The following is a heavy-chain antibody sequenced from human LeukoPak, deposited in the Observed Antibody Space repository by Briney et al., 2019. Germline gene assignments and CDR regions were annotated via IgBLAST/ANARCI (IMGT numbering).Heavy chain of an antibody. D-gene: IGHD5-18*01. Sequence: GGSLRLSCAASGFTFSSYWMHWVRQAPGKGLVWVSRINSDGSSTSYADSVKGRFTISRDNAKNTLYLRMNSLRAEDTAVYYCARVGYSYGFGDYWGQGTLVTVSS. CDR1: GFTFSSYW. CDR3: ARVGYSYGFGDY. V-gene: IGHV3-74*01. J-gene: IGHJ4*02. CDR2: INSDGSST.